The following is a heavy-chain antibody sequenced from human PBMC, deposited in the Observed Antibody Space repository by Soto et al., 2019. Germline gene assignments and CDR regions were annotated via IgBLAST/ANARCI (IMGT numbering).Heavy chain of an antibody. J-gene: IGHJ5*02. CDR3: ERDYWYNWNYDALNWFDP. CDR2: TYYRSKWYN. CDR1: VDRVSSNSAA. V-gene: IGHV6-1*01. D-gene: IGHD1-7*01. Sequence: SQTLSLTCAISVDRVSSNSAAWNLISQSPSRGLEWLGRTYYRSKWYNDYAVSVKSRITINPDTSKNQFSLQLNSVTPEDTAVYYCERDYWYNWNYDALNWFDPWGQGTLFTVSS.